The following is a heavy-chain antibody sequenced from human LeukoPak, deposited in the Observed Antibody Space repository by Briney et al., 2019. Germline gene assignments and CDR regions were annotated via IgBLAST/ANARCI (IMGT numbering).Heavy chain of an antibody. CDR1: GFTFSSYS. CDR2: ISSSSSTI. V-gene: IGHV3-48*02. Sequence: SGGSLRLSCAASGFTFSSYSMNWVRQAPGKGPEWVSYISSSSSTIYYADSVKGRFTISRDNAKNSLYLQMNSLRDEDTAVYYCATGFGDTYGMDVWGQGTTVTVSS. J-gene: IGHJ6*02. CDR3: ATGFGDTYGMDV. D-gene: IGHD3-10*01.